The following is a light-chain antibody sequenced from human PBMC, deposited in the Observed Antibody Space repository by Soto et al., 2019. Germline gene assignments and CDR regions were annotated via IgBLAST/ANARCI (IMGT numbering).Light chain of an antibody. CDR2: DDS. CDR3: QVWDISSDRRRVV. CDR1: NIGSKS. Sequence: SYELTQPPSVSVAPGQTARITCGGNNIGSKSVHWYQQKPGQAPVLVVYDDSGRPSGIPERFSGSNSGNTATLTISRVEAGDEDDYYCQVWDISSDRRRVVFGGGTKLTVL. V-gene: IGLV3-21*02. J-gene: IGLJ2*01.